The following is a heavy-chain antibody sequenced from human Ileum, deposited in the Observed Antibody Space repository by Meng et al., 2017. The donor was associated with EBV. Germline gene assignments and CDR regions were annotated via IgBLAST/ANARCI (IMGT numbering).Heavy chain of an antibody. V-gene: IGHV4-39*01. CDR2: IYYSGST. Sequence: QLHRPGSGPGLVKPSETLSLTCAVSGDSISSSNHWWGWIRQPPGKGLEWVGTIYYSGSTFYNPSLKSRVTISLDTSKNQFSLKVRSVTATDTAVYYCARRYYGVPFDNWGQGTLVTVSS. D-gene: IGHD3-3*01. J-gene: IGHJ4*02. CDR3: ARRYYGVPFDN. CDR1: GDSISSSNHW.